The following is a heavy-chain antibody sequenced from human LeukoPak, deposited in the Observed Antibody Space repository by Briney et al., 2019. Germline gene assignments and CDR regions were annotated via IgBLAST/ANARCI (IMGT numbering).Heavy chain of an antibody. V-gene: IGHV3-9*01. CDR3: AKGGILTGYYKGFDY. D-gene: IGHD3-9*01. CDR2: ISWNSGSI. CDR1: GFTFDDYA. Sequence: SLRLSCAASGFTFDDYAMHWVRQAPGKGLEWVSGISWNSGSIGYADSVKGRFTISRDNAKNSLYLQMNSLRAEDTALYYCAKGGILTGYYKGFDYWGQGTLVTVSS. J-gene: IGHJ4*02.